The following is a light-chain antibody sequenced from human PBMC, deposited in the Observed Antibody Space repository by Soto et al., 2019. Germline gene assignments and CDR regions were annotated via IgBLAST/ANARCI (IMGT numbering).Light chain of an antibody. J-gene: IGKJ2*01. Sequence: AIQMTQSPSSLSAAVGDRVTITCRASQGIRNDLGWYQQKPGKAPKLLIYAATTLQTGVPSRFSGSGSGTDFTLTISSLQPEDCATYYCLQDYNYPYTFGQGTKLEIK. CDR3: LQDYNYPYT. V-gene: IGKV1-6*01. CDR2: AAT. CDR1: QGIRND.